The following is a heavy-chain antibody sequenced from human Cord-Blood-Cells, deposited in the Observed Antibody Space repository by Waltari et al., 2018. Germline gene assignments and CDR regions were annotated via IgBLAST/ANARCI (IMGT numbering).Heavy chain of an antibody. D-gene: IGHD6-6*01. V-gene: IGHV4-34*01. Sequence: QVQLQQWGAGLLMPSETLYPTCAVYGGSFSGYYWVWCRQPTGKGREWIGEINHSGSTNYNPSLKSRVTISVDTSKNQFSLKLSSVTAADTAVYYCARAAEYSSSYYYYGMDVWGQGTTVTVSS. J-gene: IGHJ6*02. CDR2: INHSGST. CDR1: GGSFSGYY. CDR3: ARAAEYSSSYYYYGMDV.